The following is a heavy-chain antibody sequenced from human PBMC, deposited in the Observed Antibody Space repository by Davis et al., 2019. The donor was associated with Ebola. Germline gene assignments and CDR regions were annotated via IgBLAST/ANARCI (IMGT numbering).Heavy chain of an antibody. D-gene: IGHD2-15*01. CDR1: GYTFTNYY. CDR2: INPNSGGT. J-gene: IGHJ4*02. V-gene: IGHV1-2*06. Sequence: ASVKVSCKASGYTFTNYYMHWVRQAPGQGLEWMGRINPNSGGTIYAQKFLGTVTMTRDTSISTAYMELSRLRSDDTAVYYCARGEDCTSGSCSTYWGQGTLVTVSS. CDR3: ARGEDCTSGSCSTY.